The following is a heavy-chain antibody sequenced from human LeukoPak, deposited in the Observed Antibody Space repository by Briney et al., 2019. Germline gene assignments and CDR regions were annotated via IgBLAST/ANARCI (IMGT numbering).Heavy chain of an antibody. CDR3: AKDRVAVAGYFDY. D-gene: IGHD6-19*01. CDR1: GFTFSSYA. J-gene: IGHJ4*02. CDR2: ISGSGGST. V-gene: IGHV3-23*01. Sequence: PGGSLRLSCAASGFTFSSYAMSWVRQAPGRGLEWVSAISGSGGSTYYADSVEGRFTISRDNSKNTLYLQMNSLRAEDTAVYYCAKDRVAVAGYFDYWGQGTLVTVSS.